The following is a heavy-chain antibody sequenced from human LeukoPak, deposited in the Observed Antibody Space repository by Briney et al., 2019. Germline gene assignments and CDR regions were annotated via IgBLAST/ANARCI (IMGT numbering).Heavy chain of an antibody. CDR3: ARDQEGFDY. CDR2: IYPRDGST. CDR1: GYTFTTCD. J-gene: IGHJ4*02. V-gene: IGHV1-46*01. Sequence: ASVKVSCKASGYTFTTCDINWVRQAPGQGLEWMGMIYPRDGSTSYAQKFQGRVTVTRDTSTSTVHMELSGLRSEDTAVYYCARDQEGFDYWGQGTLVTVSS.